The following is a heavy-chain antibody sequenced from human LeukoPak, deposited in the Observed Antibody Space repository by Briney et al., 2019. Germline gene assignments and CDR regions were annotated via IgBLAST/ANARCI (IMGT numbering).Heavy chain of an antibody. CDR1: GFTVSSNY. V-gene: IGHV3-53*01. Sequence: GGSLRLSCAASGFTVSSNYMSWVRQAPGKGLEWVSVIYSGGSTYYADYVKGRFTISRDSSKNMLYLQMNSLRAEDTAVYYCGKKGWGTMGRGVIAAGYYYYMDVWGKGTTVTVSS. CDR3: GKKGWGTMGRGVIAAGYYYYMDV. CDR2: IYSGGST. D-gene: IGHD3-10*01. J-gene: IGHJ6*03.